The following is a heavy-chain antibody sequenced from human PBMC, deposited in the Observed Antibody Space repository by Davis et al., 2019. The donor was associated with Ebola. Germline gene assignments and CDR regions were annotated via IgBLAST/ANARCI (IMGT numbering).Heavy chain of an antibody. V-gene: IGHV4-34*01. J-gene: IGHJ5*02. D-gene: IGHD6-19*01. CDR2: INHSGST. CDR3: ARGGEQWFVHRNWFDP. Sequence: SETLSLTCAVYGGSFSGYYWSWIRQPPGKGLEWIGEINHSGSTNYNPFLKSRVTMSIDTSKNLFSLRLTSVTAADTAVYYCARGGEQWFVHRNWFDPWGQGALVTVSS. CDR1: GGSFSGYY.